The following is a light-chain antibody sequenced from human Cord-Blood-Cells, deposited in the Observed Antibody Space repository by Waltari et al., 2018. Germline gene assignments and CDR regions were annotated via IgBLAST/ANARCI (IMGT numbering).Light chain of an antibody. CDR2: EGS. J-gene: IGLJ3*02. CDR3: CSYAGSSTWV. Sequence: QSALTQPASVSGSPGQSITISCTGTSSDVGSYNLVSWYQQHPGKAPKLMIYEGSKRTSGVSNRCSGSKSGNTASLTISGRQAEDEADYYCCSYAGSSTWVFGGGTKLTVL. CDR1: SSDVGSYNL. V-gene: IGLV2-23*01.